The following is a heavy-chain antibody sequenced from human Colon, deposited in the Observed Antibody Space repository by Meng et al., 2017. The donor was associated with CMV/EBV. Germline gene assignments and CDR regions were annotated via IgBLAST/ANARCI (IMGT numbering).Heavy chain of an antibody. CDR3: ARSSTIFDSPDY. V-gene: IGHV3-74*03. CDR1: GFTFSSYW. Sequence: GGSLRLSCAASGFTFSSYWIHWVRQVPGKGLGWVSRIDSAGSKTMYADSVKGRFNISRDNSKNTVYLQMSSLGAEDTAVYYCARSSTIFDSPDYWGQGTLVTVSS. J-gene: IGHJ4*02. CDR2: IDSAGSKT. D-gene: IGHD3-3*01.